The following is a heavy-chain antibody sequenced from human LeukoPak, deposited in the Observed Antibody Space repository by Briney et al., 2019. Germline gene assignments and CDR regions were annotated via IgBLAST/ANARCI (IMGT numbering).Heavy chain of an antibody. J-gene: IGHJ6*02. CDR1: GGSISSYY. CDR2: IYYSGST. CDR3: ARDLYTYFDFWSGTIGYCYGMDV. D-gene: IGHD3-3*01. V-gene: IGHV4-59*01. Sequence: PSETLSLTCTVSGGSISSYYWSWIRQPPGKGLEWIGYIYYSGSTNYNPSLKSRVTISVDTPKNRISLKLRSVTAADTAVYYCARDLYTYFDFWSGTIGYCYGMDVWGQGTTVTVSS.